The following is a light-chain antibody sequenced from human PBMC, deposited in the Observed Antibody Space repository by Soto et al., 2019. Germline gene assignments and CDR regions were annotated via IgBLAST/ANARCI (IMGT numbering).Light chain of an antibody. J-gene: IGKJ3*01. CDR1: QNVNDW. CDR3: QQYNSYSIFT. CDR2: KAS. Sequence: DIQMTQSPYTLSAFVGDRVTITCRASQNVNDWLAWYQQKPGKAPNLLIKKASTLESGVPSRFSGSGSGTEFTLTISSLQPNDSASYYCQQYNSYSIFTFGPGTKVEIE. V-gene: IGKV1-5*03.